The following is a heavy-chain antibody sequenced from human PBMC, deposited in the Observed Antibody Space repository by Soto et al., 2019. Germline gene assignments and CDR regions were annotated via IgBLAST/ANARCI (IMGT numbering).Heavy chain of an antibody. Sequence: PSETLSLTCAVSGGSISRGDYSWNLIRQPPGKGLEWIGYIYYGGSTNYNPSLQSRVTMSVDRSRNKFSLKLNSVTAADTAVYYCARVRREYDNSGPVDYWGQGTLVTVSS. CDR2: IYYGGST. CDR1: GGSISRGDYS. CDR3: ARVRREYDNSGPVDY. V-gene: IGHV4-30-2*01. J-gene: IGHJ4*02. D-gene: IGHD3-22*01.